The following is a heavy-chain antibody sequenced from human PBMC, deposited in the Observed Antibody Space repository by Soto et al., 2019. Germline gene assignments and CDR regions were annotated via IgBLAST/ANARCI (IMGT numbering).Heavy chain of an antibody. J-gene: IGHJ4*02. D-gene: IGHD3-16*02. CDR1: GGTFSSYA. V-gene: IGHV1-69*06. CDR2: IIPIFGTA. CDR3: AFSGELSSRALDY. Sequence: SVKVSCKASGGTFSSYAISWVRQAPGQGLEWMGGIIPIFGTANYAQKFQGRVTITADKSTSTAYMELSSLRSEDTAVYYCAFSGELSSRALDYWGQGTLVTVSS.